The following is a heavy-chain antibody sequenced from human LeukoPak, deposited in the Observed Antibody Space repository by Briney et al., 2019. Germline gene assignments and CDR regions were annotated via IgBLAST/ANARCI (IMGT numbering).Heavy chain of an antibody. V-gene: IGHV4-59*08. CDR1: GGSISSYY. CDR3: ASLLHTRYCSGGSCYSALAGMDV. J-gene: IGHJ6*02. CDR2: IYYSGST. D-gene: IGHD2-15*01. Sequence: PSETLSLTCTVSGGSISSYYWSWIRQPPGKGLEWIGYIYYSGSTNYNPSLKSRVTISVDTSKNQFSLKLSSVTAADTAVYYCASLLHTRYCSGGSCYSALAGMDVWGQGTTVTVSS.